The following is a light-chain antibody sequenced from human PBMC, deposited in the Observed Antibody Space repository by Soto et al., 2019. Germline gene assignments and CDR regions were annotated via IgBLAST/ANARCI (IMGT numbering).Light chain of an antibody. CDR2: GSS. Sequence: EIVLTQSPGTLSLSPGERATLSCRASQPISSHNYLAWYQQKPGQAPRVLIYGSSRRATGISDRFSGSGSGTDFTLTISRLEPEDFAVYYCQQYDNSPLTFGGGTTVEIK. J-gene: IGKJ4*01. CDR1: QPISSHNY. CDR3: QQYDNSPLT. V-gene: IGKV3-20*01.